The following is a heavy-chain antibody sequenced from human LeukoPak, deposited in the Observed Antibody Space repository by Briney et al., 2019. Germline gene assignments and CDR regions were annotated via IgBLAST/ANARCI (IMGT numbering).Heavy chain of an antibody. V-gene: IGHV4-59*08. D-gene: IGHD1-14*01. Sequence: PSETLSLTCTVSGGSIRSYYWSWIRQPPGKGLEWIGYIYYSGSTNYNPSLKSRVTISVDTSKNQFSLKLNSVTAADTAVYYCARHPPSYKGAFDIWGQGTMVTVSS. CDR2: IYYSGST. CDR3: ARHPPSYKGAFDI. CDR1: GGSIRSYY. J-gene: IGHJ3*02.